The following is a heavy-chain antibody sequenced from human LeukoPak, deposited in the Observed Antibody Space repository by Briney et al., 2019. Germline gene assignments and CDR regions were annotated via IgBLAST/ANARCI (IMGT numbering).Heavy chain of an antibody. CDR2: IFPSGGEI. D-gene: IGHD2-15*01. J-gene: IGHJ4*02. V-gene: IGHV3-23*01. Sequence: AGGSLRLSCAASGFTFSTFAMIWVRQPPGKGLEWVSSIFPSGGEIHYADSVRGRFTISRDNSKNTLYLQMNSLRAEDTAVYYCARAPRYCSGGSCYYGDYFDYWGQGTLVTVSS. CDR3: ARAPRYCSGGSCYYGDYFDY. CDR1: GFTFSTFA.